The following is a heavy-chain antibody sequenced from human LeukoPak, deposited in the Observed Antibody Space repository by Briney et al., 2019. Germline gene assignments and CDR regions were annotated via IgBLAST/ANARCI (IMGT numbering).Heavy chain of an antibody. Sequence: ASVKVSRKASGYTFTSYGISWVRQAPGQGLEWMGWISAYNGNTNYTQRLQGRVTMTTDTSTSTAYMELRSLRSDDTAAYYCARVPISVRGVIIDYYYYMDVWGKGTTVTISS. CDR3: ARVPISVRGVIIDYYYYMDV. J-gene: IGHJ6*03. CDR1: GYTFTSYG. D-gene: IGHD3-10*01. CDR2: ISAYNGNT. V-gene: IGHV1-18*01.